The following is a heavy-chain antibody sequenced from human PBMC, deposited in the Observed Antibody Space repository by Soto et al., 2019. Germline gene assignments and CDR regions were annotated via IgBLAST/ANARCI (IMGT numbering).Heavy chain of an antibody. CDR1: GGTFSSYT. V-gene: IGHV1-69*02. J-gene: IGHJ6*02. CDR3: ARLFLSCSGTRCQHRSDYGMDA. Sequence: QVQLVQSGAEVKKPGSSVKVSCKASGGTFSSYTISWVRQAPGQGLEWMGRIIPILGIANYAQKFQGRVTITADNSTSTANMELSSLRYEDTAAYSCARLFLSCSGTRCQHRSDYGMDAWGQGTTVTVSS. D-gene: IGHD2-2*01. CDR2: IIPILGIA.